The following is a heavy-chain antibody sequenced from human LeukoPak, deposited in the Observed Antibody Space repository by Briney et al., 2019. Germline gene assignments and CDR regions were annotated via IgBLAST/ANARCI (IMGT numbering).Heavy chain of an antibody. CDR1: GFTFSDSS. CDR3: TRDSGTYNWLDP. D-gene: IGHD1-26*01. Sequence: PGGSLRLSCAASGFTFSDSSIHWVRQASGKGLEWIGLMEKELNGYATAYAASVRGRFTISRDDSQTTAYLQMDSLKTEDTALYYCTRDSGTYNWLDPWGQGTLVTVSS. J-gene: IGHJ5*02. V-gene: IGHV3-73*01. CDR2: MEKELNGYAT.